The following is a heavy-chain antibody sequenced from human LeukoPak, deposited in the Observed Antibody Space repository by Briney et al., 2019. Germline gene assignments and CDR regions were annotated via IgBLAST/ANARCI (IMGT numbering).Heavy chain of an antibody. CDR2: ISSSSSYI. CDR3: ARGYSSSWTLYY. V-gene: IGHV3-21*01. J-gene: IGHJ4*02. D-gene: IGHD6-13*01. CDR1: GFTFDDYS. Sequence: GRSLRLSCAASGFTFDDYSMNWVRQAPGKGLEWVSSISSSSSYIYYADSVKGRFTISRDNAKNSLYLQMNSLRAEDTAVYYCARGYSSSWTLYYWGQGTLVTVSS.